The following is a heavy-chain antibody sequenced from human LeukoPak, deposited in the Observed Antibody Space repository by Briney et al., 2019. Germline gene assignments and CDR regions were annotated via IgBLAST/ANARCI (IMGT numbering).Heavy chain of an antibody. CDR3: ARDGTAAGLYFDL. CDR1: GFTFSSYW. Sequence: EGSLTLSCAVSGFTFSSYWMNWVRQAPGKGLEWVASIRQDGGEKSYVDSVKGRFTISRDNTKNSLYLQINSLRAEDTAVYYCARDGTAAGLYFDLWGQGTLVTVSS. D-gene: IGHD6-13*01. V-gene: IGHV3-7*01. CDR2: IRQDGGEK. J-gene: IGHJ4*01.